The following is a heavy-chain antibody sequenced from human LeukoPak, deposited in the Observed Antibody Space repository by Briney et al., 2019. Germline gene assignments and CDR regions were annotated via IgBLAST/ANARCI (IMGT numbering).Heavy chain of an antibody. Sequence: SETLSLTCTVSGGSISSSSYYWGWIRQPPGKGLEWIGNSDFSGSTYYNPSLKSRVTISVDTSKNQFSLKLSSVTPADTAVYYCARGGYYGSGNDFRFDPWGQGTLVTVSS. CDR2: SDFSGST. V-gene: IGHV4-39*07. D-gene: IGHD3-10*01. J-gene: IGHJ5*02. CDR1: GGSISSSSYY. CDR3: ARGGYYGSGNDFRFDP.